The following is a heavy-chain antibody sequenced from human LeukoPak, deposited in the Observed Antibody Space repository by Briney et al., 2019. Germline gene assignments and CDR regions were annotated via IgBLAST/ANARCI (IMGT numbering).Heavy chain of an antibody. CDR2: ISSSSYI. V-gene: IGHV3-21*01. J-gene: IGHJ4*02. Sequence: GGSLRLSCAASGFTFSSYSMNWVRQAPGKGLEWVSSISSSSYIYYADSVKGRFTISRDNAKNSLYLQMNSLRAEDTAVYYCARDLMGHIVGATDDYWGQGTLVTVSS. CDR3: ARDLMGHIVGATDDY. CDR1: GFTFSSYS. D-gene: IGHD1-26*01.